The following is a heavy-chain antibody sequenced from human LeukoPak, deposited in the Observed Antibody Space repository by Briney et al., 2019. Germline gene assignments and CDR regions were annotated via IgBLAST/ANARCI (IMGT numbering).Heavy chain of an antibody. CDR3: ARAWVDHGDSVCY. CDR1: GFTFRNYW. CDR2: IKQDGSEK. Sequence: QPGGSLRLSCVASGFTFRNYWVSWVRQAPGKGLEWVANIKQDGSEKYYVESVKGRFTISRDNAKNSLYLQMNSLRAEDTAVYYCARAWVDHGDSVCYWGQGALVTVSS. J-gene: IGHJ4*02. V-gene: IGHV3-7*01. D-gene: IGHD4-17*01.